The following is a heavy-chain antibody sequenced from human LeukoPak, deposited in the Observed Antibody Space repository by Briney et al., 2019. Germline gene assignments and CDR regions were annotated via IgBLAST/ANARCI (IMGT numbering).Heavy chain of an antibody. Sequence: SETLSLTCTVSGGSISSSSYYWGWIRQPPRKGLEWIGSIYYSGSTYYNPSLKSRVTISVDTSKNQFSLKLSSVTAADTAVYYCARAGIAVAGIDYWGQGTLVTVSS. CDR1: GGSISSSSYY. V-gene: IGHV4-39*01. CDR2: IYYSGST. D-gene: IGHD6-19*01. CDR3: ARAGIAVAGIDY. J-gene: IGHJ4*02.